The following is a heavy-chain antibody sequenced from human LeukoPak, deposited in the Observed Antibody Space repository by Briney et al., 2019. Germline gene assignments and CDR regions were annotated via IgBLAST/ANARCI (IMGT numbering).Heavy chain of an antibody. CDR3: ARIVGSTGGES. Sequence: SVKVSCKASGGTVSNFVISWVRQAPGQGLEWMGGIIAIFGTTNYAQKFQGRVTITADKSTRTTYMELNSLRSEDTAVYYCARIVGSTGGESWGQGTMVTVSS. CDR2: IIAIFGTT. D-gene: IGHD1-26*01. J-gene: IGHJ3*01. CDR1: GGTVSNFV. V-gene: IGHV1-69*06.